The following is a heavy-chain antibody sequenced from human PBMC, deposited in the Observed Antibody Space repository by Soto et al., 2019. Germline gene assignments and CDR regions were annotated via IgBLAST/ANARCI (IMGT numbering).Heavy chain of an antibody. CDR3: ATGYNSSWDYFDY. CDR2: FDPEDGET. Sequence: GASVKVSCKVSGYTLIELSMHWVRQAPGKGLEWMGGFDPEDGETIYAQKFQGRVTMTEDTSTDTAYMELSSLRSGDTAVYYCATGYNSSWDYFDYWGQGTLVTVSS. D-gene: IGHD6-13*01. V-gene: IGHV1-24*01. CDR1: GYTLIELS. J-gene: IGHJ4*02.